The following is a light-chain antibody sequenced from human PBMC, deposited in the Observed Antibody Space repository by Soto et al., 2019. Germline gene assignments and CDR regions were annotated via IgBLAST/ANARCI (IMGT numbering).Light chain of an antibody. J-gene: IGLJ1*01. V-gene: IGLV2-23*01. CDR2: DDT. CDR3: CSYAGVRTFV. Sequence: QSALTQPASVSGSPGQSITISCTGTSSDVGNYNLVSWYQFQPGKTPKLIISDDTKRPSGVSHRFSGSKSGNTASLTIAGLPPEDEADYFCCSYAGVRTFVFGTGTKLTVL. CDR1: SSDVGNYNL.